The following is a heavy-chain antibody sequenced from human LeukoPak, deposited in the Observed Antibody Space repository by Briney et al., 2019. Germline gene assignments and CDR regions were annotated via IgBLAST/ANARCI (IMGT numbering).Heavy chain of an antibody. V-gene: IGHV3-30*02. D-gene: IGHD3-22*01. J-gene: IGHJ4*02. CDR2: IGYDGSNK. CDR1: EFTFSTYG. CDR3: AKDPFYDSSGYYYALG. Sequence: GGSLRLSCAASEFTFSTYGLHWVRQAPGKGLEWVAFIGYDGSNKYYADSVKGRFTISRDNSKNTLYLQMNSLRAEDTAVYYCAKDPFYDSSGYYYALGWGQGTLVTVSS.